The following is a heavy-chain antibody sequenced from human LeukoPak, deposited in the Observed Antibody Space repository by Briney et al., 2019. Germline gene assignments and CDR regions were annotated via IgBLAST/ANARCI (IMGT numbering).Heavy chain of an antibody. J-gene: IGHJ4*02. V-gene: IGHV3-23*01. Sequence: GGSLRLSCAASGFTFSSYAMSWVRQAPGKGLEWVSAISGSGGSTYYADSVKGRFTISRDNSKNTLYLQMNSLRAEDTAVYYCAKGEADFWSGWCYFDYWGQGTLVTVSS. CDR3: AKGEADFWSGWCYFDY. CDR2: ISGSGGST. CDR1: GFTFSSYA. D-gene: IGHD3-3*01.